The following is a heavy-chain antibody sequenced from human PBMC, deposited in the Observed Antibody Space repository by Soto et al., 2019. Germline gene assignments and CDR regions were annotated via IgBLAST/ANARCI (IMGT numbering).Heavy chain of an antibody. Sequence: GGSLRLSCAASGFTFSDYYMSWIRQAPGKGLEWVSYISSSGSTIYYADSVKGRFTISRDNSKNTLYLQMNSLRAEDTAVYYCANFYYDSSGTTVGFDPWGQGTLVTVPQ. CDR3: ANFYYDSSGTTVGFDP. V-gene: IGHV3-11*04. CDR2: ISSSGSTI. CDR1: GFTFSDYY. J-gene: IGHJ5*02. D-gene: IGHD3-22*01.